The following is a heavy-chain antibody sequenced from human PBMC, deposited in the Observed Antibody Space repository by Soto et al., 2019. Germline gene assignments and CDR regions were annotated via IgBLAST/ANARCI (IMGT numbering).Heavy chain of an antibody. D-gene: IGHD5-12*01. V-gene: IGHV1-2*04. CDR1: GYTFTGYY. CDR3: ARAGGYDSGDAFDI. Sequence: ASVKFSCKASGYTFTGYYMHWVRQAPGQGLEWMGWINPNSGGTNYAQKFQGWVTMTRDTSISTAYMELSRLRSDDTAVYYCARAGGYDSGDAFDIWGQGTMVTVSS. CDR2: INPNSGGT. J-gene: IGHJ3*02.